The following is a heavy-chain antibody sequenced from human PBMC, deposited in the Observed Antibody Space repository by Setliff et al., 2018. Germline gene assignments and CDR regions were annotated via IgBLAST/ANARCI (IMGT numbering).Heavy chain of an antibody. CDR1: GGTFSYYY. CDR2: INHSGSA. D-gene: IGHD1-20*01. CDR3: ARGRNIKLRLLDS. J-gene: IGHJ4*02. V-gene: IGHV4-34*01. Sequence: SETLSLTCAASGGTFSYYYWTWIRQPPGKGLEWIGEINHSGSASYNPSLESRVTISIDTSKNQFSLNLRYVTAADTGLYYCARGRNIKLRLLDSWGQGKLVT.